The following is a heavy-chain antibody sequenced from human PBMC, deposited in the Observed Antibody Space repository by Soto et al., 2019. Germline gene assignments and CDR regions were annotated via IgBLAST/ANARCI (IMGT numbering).Heavy chain of an antibody. CDR3: ACFFSGASSYGFYSYAMHV. Sequence: SETLSLASTVSGCSITSTSYYWGRIRQHQGKGLEWIGSIYYSGSTYYNPSLKSRVTISVDTSKNQFSLKLSSVTAADTAVYYCACFFSGASSYGFYSYAMHVWGQVTAVT. V-gene: IGHV4-39*01. J-gene: IGHJ6*02. CDR1: GCSITSTSYY. CDR2: IYYSGST. D-gene: IGHD5-18*01.